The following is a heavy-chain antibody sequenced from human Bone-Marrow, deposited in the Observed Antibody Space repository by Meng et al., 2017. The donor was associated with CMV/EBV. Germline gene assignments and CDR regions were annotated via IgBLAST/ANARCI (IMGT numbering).Heavy chain of an antibody. Sequence: GGSLRLSCAASGFTFSSYAMSWVRQVPGKGLEWVSAISGSGGSTYYADSVKGRFTISRDNSKNTLSLQMNSLRVEDTAVYYCATIYCSSTSCYPTRFDPWGQGTLVTVSS. J-gene: IGHJ5*02. CDR1: GFTFSSYA. V-gene: IGHV3-23*01. CDR3: ATIYCSSTSCYPTRFDP. D-gene: IGHD2-2*01. CDR2: ISGSGGST.